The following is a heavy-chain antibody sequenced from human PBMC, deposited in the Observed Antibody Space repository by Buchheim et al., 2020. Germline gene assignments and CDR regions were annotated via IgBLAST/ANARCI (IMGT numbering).Heavy chain of an antibody. D-gene: IGHD3-3*01. V-gene: IGHV4-34*01. Sequence: QVQLQQWGAGLLKPSETLSLTCAVYGGSFSDYYWTWIRQPPGKGLEWIGEINHSGSTNYNPSLKSRVTISVDMFKNQFSLKLSSVTAADTAVYYCARATSAYGMDVWGQGTT. CDR3: ARATSAYGMDV. CDR2: INHSGST. J-gene: IGHJ6*02. CDR1: GGSFSDYY.